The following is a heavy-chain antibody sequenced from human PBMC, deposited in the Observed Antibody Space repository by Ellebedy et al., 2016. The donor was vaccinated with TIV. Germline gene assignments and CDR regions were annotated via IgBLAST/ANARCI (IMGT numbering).Heavy chain of an antibody. D-gene: IGHD5-18*01. CDR1: GGSISSSNW. J-gene: IGHJ4*02. V-gene: IGHV4-4*02. Sequence: SETLSLXCAVSGGSISSSNWWSWIRQPPGKGLEWIGYIYYSGSTNYNPSLKSRVTISVDTSKNQFSLKLSSVTAADTAVYYCARDLGWGLYSYGPFDYWGQGTLVTVSS. CDR2: IYYSGST. CDR3: ARDLGWGLYSYGPFDY.